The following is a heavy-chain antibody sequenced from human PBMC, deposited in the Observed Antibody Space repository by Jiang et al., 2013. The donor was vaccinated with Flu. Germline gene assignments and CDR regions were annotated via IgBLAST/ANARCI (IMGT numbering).Heavy chain of an antibody. Sequence: FSSYAISWVRQAPGQGLEWMGGIIPIFGTANYAQKFQGRVTITADKSTSTAYMELSSLRSEDTAVYYCARDGSRGYYGDYDFDYWGQGTLVTVSS. J-gene: IGHJ4*02. D-gene: IGHD4-17*01. CDR1: FSSYA. CDR3: ARDGSRGYYGDYDFDY. CDR2: IIPIFGTA. V-gene: IGHV1-69*06.